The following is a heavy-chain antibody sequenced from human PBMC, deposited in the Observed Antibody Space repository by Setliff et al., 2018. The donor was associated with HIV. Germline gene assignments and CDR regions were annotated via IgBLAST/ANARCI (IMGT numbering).Heavy chain of an antibody. V-gene: IGHV1-46*02. CDR1: GYTLNNYH. J-gene: IGHJ4*02. CDR2: INPSGGIT. CDR3: ASATLTTVTTGPRYHLAS. Sequence: GASGKVSCKAAGYTLNNYHMHWVRQAPGQGLEWMGVINPSGGITTSAQKFLGRVTMTKDTSTSTVYMEVSNLKSEDTAVYYCASATLTTVTTGPRYHLASWGQRTLVTV. D-gene: IGHD4-17*01.